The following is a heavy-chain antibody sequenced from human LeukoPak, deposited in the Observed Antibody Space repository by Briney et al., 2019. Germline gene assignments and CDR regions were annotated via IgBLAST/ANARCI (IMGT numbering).Heavy chain of an antibody. CDR3: ASARITMVRGVIITRFDP. CDR2: INPNSGGT. CDR1: GYTFTGYN. D-gene: IGHD3-10*01. J-gene: IGHJ5*02. V-gene: IGHV1-2*02. Sequence: ASVKVSCKASGYTFTGYNMHWVRHAPGQGLEWMGWINPNSGGTNYAQKFQGRVTMTRDTSISTAYMELSRLRSDDTAVYYCASARITMVRGVIITRFDPWGQGTLVTVSS.